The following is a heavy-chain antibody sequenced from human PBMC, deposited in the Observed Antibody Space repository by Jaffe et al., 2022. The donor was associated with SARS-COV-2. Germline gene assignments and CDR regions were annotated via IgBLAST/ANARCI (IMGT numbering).Heavy chain of an antibody. Sequence: QVQLVESGGGVVQPGRSLRLSCAASGFTFSSHAMHWVRQAPGKGLEWVAQIWGDGGNKYYADSVKGRFTISRDNSKNMLYLQMNSLRVEDTAVYHCVRDGQQLAPWAMDVWGQGTTVTVSS. V-gene: IGHV3-33*08. CDR2: IWGDGGNK. J-gene: IGHJ6*02. D-gene: IGHD6-13*01. CDR1: GFTFSSHA. CDR3: VRDGQQLAPWAMDV.